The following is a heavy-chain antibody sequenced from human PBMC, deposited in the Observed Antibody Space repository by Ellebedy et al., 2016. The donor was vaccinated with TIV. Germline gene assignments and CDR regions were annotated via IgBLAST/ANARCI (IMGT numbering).Heavy chain of an antibody. V-gene: IGHV5-51*01. CDR2: IYPDDSDT. J-gene: IGHJ4*02. CDR3: ARWEEGGSNFDF. CDR1: GYSFTTYW. Sequence: GESLKISCKGSGYSFTTYWIGWVRQMPGKGLEWMGVIYPDDSDTTYSPSFQGQVTISADKSISTAYLQWTSLKASDTAMYYCARWEEGGSNFDFWGQGTLVTVSS. D-gene: IGHD2-15*01.